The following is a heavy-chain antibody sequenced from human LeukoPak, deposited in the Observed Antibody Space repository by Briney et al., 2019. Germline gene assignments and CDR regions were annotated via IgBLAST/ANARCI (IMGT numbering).Heavy chain of an antibody. Sequence: GGSLRLSCAASGFTFSSYAMSWVRQAPGKGLEWVSAISGSGGSTYYADSVKGRFTIFRDNSKNTLYLQMNSLRAEDTAVYYCATKGYCSSTSCYAPAPFDYWGQGTLVTVSS. D-gene: IGHD2-2*01. CDR2: ISGSGGST. J-gene: IGHJ4*02. CDR3: ATKGYCSSTSCYAPAPFDY. V-gene: IGHV3-23*01. CDR1: GFTFSSYA.